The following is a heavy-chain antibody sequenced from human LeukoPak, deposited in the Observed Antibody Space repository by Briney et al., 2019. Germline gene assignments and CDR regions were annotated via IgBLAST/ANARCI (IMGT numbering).Heavy chain of an antibody. V-gene: IGHV4-38-2*02. Sequence: SETLSLTCTVSGYSISSGYYWGWIRKPPGKGLEWIGSIYHSGSTYYNPSLKSRVTISVDTSKNQFSLKLSSVTAADTAVYYCARSSMVRGRGYYYMDVWGKGTTVTISS. CDR2: IYHSGST. CDR1: GYSISSGYY. CDR3: ARSSMVRGRGYYYMDV. J-gene: IGHJ6*03. D-gene: IGHD3-10*01.